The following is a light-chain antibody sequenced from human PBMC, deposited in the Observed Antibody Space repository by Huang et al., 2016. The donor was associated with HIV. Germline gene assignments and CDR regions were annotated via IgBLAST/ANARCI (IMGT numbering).Light chain of an antibody. CDR1: HSITTN. CDR2: DAS. V-gene: IGKV3-20*01. Sequence: EKVMTQSPATLSVSPGERATLSCTASHSITTNLAWYQKKPGQPPRLLIYDASTRASGVPDRFSGSGSGTDFTLTISRLEPEDCAVYYCQQYGSSPLFTFGPGTKVDIK. CDR3: QQYGSSPLFT. J-gene: IGKJ3*01.